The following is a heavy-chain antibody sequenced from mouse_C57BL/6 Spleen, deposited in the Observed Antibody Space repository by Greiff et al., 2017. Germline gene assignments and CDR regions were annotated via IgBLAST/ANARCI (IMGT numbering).Heavy chain of an antibody. Sequence: EVQLQQSGAELVRPGASVKLSCTASGFNIKDDYMHWVKQRPEQGLEWIGWIDPENGDTEYASKFQGKATITADTSSNTAYLQLSSLTSEDTAVYYCTTSRPGYFDVWGTGTTVTVSS. V-gene: IGHV14-4*01. CDR1: GFNIKDDY. CDR2: IDPENGDT. J-gene: IGHJ1*03. CDR3: TTSRPGYFDV.